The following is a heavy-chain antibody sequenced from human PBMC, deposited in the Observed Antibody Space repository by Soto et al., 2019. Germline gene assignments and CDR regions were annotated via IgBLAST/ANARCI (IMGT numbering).Heavy chain of an antibody. CDR2: ISAYNGNT. J-gene: IGHJ5*02. CDR3: AREFQWISVREVTWFDP. CDR1: GYTFTSYG. Sequence: VKFSCKASGYTFTSYGISWVRQAPGQGLEWMGWISAYNGNTNYAQKLQGRVTMTTDTSTSTAYMELRSLRSDDTAVYYCAREFQWISVREVTWFDPWGQGTMVTVYS. V-gene: IGHV1-18*04. D-gene: IGHD2-21*02.